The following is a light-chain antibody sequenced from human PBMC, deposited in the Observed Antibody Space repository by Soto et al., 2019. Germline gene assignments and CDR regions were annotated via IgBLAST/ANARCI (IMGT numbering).Light chain of an antibody. J-gene: IGLJ1*01. CDR1: SSDVGAYNY. V-gene: IGLV2-14*01. CDR2: EVS. CDR3: SAFATSRVYV. Sequence: QSVLTQPASVSGSPGQSITISCTGTSSDVGAYNYVSWYQQQSGKAPKLLIHEVSSRPAGVSDRFSGSKSGNTASLTISGLQAEDEADYYCSAFATSRVYVFGIGTNVTVL.